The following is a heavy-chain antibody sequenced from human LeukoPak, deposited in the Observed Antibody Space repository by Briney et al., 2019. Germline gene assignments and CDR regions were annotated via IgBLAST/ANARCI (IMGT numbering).Heavy chain of an antibody. CDR1: GGSISSYY. V-gene: IGHV4-59*01. J-gene: IGHJ4*02. CDR3: ARADIITGTPYFDY. D-gene: IGHD1-20*01. Sequence: PSETLSLTCTVSGGSISSYYWSWIRQPPGKGPEWIAYIYYSGSTYYNPSLKSRVTISVDTSKNQFSLKLSSVTAADTAVYYCARADIITGTPYFDYWGQGTLVTVSS. CDR2: IYYSGST.